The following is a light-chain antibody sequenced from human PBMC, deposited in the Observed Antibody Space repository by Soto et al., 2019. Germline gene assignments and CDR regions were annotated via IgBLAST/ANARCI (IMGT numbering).Light chain of an antibody. CDR1: PAIASF. V-gene: IGKV1-9*01. CDR3: QQYNSYSRT. Sequence: IQLTQSPSSLSASVGDTVTITCRASPAIASFLAWYQQKPGTAPKLLIYDAATLQSGVPSRFSGSRSGTEYTLTIGSLQPEDFATYYCQQYNSYSRTFGQGTKVDIK. CDR2: DAA. J-gene: IGKJ1*01.